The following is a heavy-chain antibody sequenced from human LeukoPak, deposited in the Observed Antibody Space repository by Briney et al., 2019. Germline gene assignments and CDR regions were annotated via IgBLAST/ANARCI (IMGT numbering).Heavy chain of an antibody. Sequence: GGALRLSCAASRFTFSSYAMGWGRQAPGKGRERVSLVVVGGGGTYYAASVKGRFTISRDNSKNTLFLQMNSLRAEDTAIYYCARRSCSSSGCYHLDYWGQGTLVTVSS. CDR1: RFTFSSYA. D-gene: IGHD2-2*01. CDR2: VVVGGGGT. V-gene: IGHV3-23*01. J-gene: IGHJ4*02. CDR3: ARRSCSSSGCYHLDY.